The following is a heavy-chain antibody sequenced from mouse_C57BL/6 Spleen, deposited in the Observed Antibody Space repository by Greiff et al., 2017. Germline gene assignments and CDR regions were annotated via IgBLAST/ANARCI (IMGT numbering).Heavy chain of an antibody. CDR2: ISYDGSN. D-gene: IGHD1-1*01. Sequence: EVQLQESGPGLVKPSQSLSLTCSVTGYSITSGYYWNWIRQFPGNKLEWMGYISYDGSNKYNPSLKNRISITRDTSKNQFFLKLNSVTTEDTATYYCAREGYYYGSSYWYFDVWGTGTTVTVSS. J-gene: IGHJ1*03. CDR3: AREGYYYGSSYWYFDV. V-gene: IGHV3-6*01. CDR1: GYSITSGYY.